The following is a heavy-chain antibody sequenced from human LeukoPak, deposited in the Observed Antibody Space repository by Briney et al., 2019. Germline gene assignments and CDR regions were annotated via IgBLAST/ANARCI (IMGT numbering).Heavy chain of an antibody. CDR3: ARAPYDSSGYANYYYYGMDV. J-gene: IGHJ6*02. D-gene: IGHD3-22*01. CDR2: IIPIFGTA. CDR1: GGTFSSYA. V-gene: IGHV1-69*13. Sequence: SVKVSCKASGGTFSSYAISWVRQAPGQGLEWMGGIIPIFGTANYAQKFQGRVTITADESTSTAYMELSSLRSEDTAVYYCARAPYDSSGYANYYYYGMDVWGQGTTVTVSS.